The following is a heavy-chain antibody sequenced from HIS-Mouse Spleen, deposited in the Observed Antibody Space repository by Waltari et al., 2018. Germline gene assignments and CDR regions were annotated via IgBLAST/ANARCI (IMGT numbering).Heavy chain of an antibody. V-gene: IGHV4-39*07. CDR3: AREIPYSSSWYDWYFDL. J-gene: IGHJ2*01. CDR1: GGSISSSSYY. CDR2: IYYSGST. Sequence: QLQLQESGPGLVKPSETLSLTCTVSGGSISSSSYYWGWSRQPPGKGLGWIGSIYYSGSTYYNPSRKSRVTISVDTSKNQFSLKLSSVTAADTAVYYCAREIPYSSSWYDWYFDLWGRGTLVTVSS. D-gene: IGHD6-13*01.